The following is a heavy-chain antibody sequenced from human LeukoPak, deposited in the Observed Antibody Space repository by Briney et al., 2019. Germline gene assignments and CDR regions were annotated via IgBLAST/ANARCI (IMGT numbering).Heavy chain of an antibody. CDR2: IGGSGEST. V-gene: IGHV3-23*01. CDR1: GFTFSSFA. J-gene: IGHJ6*03. CDR3: AKDVGGTNFHYMDV. Sequence: GGSLRLSCATSGFTFSSFAMSWVRQAPGKGLEWVSAIGGSGESTYYEDSVKGRFTISRDNSKNTVHVQMNSLRAEDTAVCYCAKDVGGTNFHYMDVWGKGTTVIVSS. D-gene: IGHD2-2*01.